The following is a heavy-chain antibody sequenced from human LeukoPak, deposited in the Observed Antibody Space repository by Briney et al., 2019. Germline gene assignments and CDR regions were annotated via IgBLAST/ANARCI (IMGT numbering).Heavy chain of an antibody. CDR2: FLYSGST. CDR3: ARLDYYYDSSGYSYYFDY. J-gene: IGHJ4*02. V-gene: IGHV4-39*01. CDR1: GGSISSSSYY. Sequence: PSETLSLTCTVSGGSISSSSYYWGWIRQPPGKGLAWIGSFLYSGSTYYNPSLKSRVTISVDTSKNQFSLKLSSVTAADTAVYYCARLDYYYDSSGYSYYFDYWGQGTLVTVSS. D-gene: IGHD3-22*01.